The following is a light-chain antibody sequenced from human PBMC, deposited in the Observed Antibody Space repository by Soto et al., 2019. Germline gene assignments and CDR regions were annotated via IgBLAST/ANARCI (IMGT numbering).Light chain of an antibody. CDR2: DVT. CDR1: SNDIGGYNF. J-gene: IGLJ3*02. V-gene: IGLV2-14*01. CDR3: TSYTSSATWL. Sequence: QSVLTQPASVSGSPGQSITISCTGTSNDIGGYNFVSWFRQHPGKAPKLMIFDVTNRPSGVSDRFSGSKSGNMASLTISGLQAEDEADYYCTSYTSSATWLFGGGTKLTVL.